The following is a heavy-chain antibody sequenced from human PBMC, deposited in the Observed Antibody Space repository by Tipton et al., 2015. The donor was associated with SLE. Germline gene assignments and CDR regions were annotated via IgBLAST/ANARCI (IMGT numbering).Heavy chain of an antibody. CDR3: AREEENDFWSGGDAFDI. Sequence: TLSLTCTVSGGSISSGGYYWSWVRQHPGKGLEWIGYIYYSGSTYYNPSLKSRVTISVDTSKNQFSLKLSSVTAADTAVYYCAREEENDFWSGGDAFDIWGQVTMVPVSS. J-gene: IGHJ3*02. V-gene: IGHV4-31*03. CDR2: IYYSGST. CDR1: GGSISSGGYY. D-gene: IGHD3-3*01.